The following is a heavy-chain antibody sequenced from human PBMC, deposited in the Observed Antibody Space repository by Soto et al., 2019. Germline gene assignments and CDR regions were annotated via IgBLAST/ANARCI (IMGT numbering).Heavy chain of an antibody. CDR1: GFTFSDYY. D-gene: IGHD5-12*01. J-gene: IGHJ3*02. Sequence: NPGGSLRLSCAASGFTFSDYYMSWIRQAPGKGLEWVSYISSSGSTIYYADSVKGRFTISRDNAKNSLYLQMNSLRAEDTAVYYCARHGEYSGYHIDCAFDIWGQGTMVTVSS. V-gene: IGHV3-11*01. CDR3: ARHGEYSGYHIDCAFDI. CDR2: ISSSGSTI.